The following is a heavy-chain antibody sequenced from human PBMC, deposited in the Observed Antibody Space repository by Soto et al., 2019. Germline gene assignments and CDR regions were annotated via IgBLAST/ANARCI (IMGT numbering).Heavy chain of an antibody. CDR2: ISDYNGNT. CDR1: GYTYINYH. CDR3: ARVLVGDTPVDY. V-gene: IGHV1-18*01. Sequence: ASVTVSFKATGYTYINYHISWLRQAPGQGLEWMGLISDYNGNTNYAQKLQGRVTMTTDTSTSTAYMELSSLRSEDTAVYYCARVLVGDTPVDYWGQGTLVTVSS. J-gene: IGHJ4*02. D-gene: IGHD1-26*01.